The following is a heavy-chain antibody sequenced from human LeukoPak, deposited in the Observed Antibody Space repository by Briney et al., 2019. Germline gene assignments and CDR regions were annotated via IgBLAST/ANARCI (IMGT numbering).Heavy chain of an antibody. D-gene: IGHD3-22*01. J-gene: IGHJ4*02. CDR1: GYTFTSYG. CDR2: IIPILGIA. V-gene: IGHV1-69*04. CDR3: ARGLYYYDSSGYYGTEDY. Sequence: VKVSCKASGYTFTSYGISWVRQAPGQGLEWMGRIIPILGIANYAQKFQGRVTITADKSTSTAYMELSSLRSEDTAVYYCARGLYYYDSSGYYGTEDYWGQGTLVTVSS.